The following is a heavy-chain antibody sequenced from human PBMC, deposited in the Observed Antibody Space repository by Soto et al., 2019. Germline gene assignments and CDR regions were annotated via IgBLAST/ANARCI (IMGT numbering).Heavy chain of an antibody. V-gene: IGHV3-23*01. CDR3: AKQSRTPTDTTSPFDY. CDR1: GFTFSNYA. Sequence: EVQLLESGGGLVQPEGSLRLSCAASGFTFSNYAMSWVRQAPGKGLEWVSTISGSGDSTYYAYSVKGRFTISRDNSKNTLYLQMNSLRVEDTAVYYCAKQSRTPTDTTSPFDYRGQGTLVTVSS. D-gene: IGHD4-4*01. J-gene: IGHJ4*02. CDR2: ISGSGDST.